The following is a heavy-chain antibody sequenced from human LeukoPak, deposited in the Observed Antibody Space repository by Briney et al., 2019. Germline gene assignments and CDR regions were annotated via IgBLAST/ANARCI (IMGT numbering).Heavy chain of an antibody. V-gene: IGHV3-30*18. CDR2: ISYDGSNK. Sequence: GGSLRLSCAASGFTFSSYGTHWVRQAPGKGLEWVAVISYDGSNKYYADSVKGRFTISRDNSKNTLYLQMNSLRAEDTAVYYCAKDHYGGFDYWGQGTLVTVSS. CDR1: GFTFSSYG. CDR3: AKDHYGGFDY. J-gene: IGHJ4*02. D-gene: IGHD4-17*01.